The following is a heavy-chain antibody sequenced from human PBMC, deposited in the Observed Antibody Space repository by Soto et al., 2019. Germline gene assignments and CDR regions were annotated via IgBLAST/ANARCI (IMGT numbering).Heavy chain of an antibody. D-gene: IGHD5-12*01. J-gene: IGHJ4*02. V-gene: IGHV3-9*01. CDR2: ISWNSGSI. CDR1: GFTFDDYA. Sequence: EVQLVESGGGLVQPGRSLRLSCAASGFTFDDYAMHWVRQAPGKGLEWVSGISWNSGSIGYADSVKGRFTNSRDNAKNSLYLQMNSLRAEDTALYYCAKDISAYSGPIDYWGQGTLVTVSS. CDR3: AKDISAYSGPIDY.